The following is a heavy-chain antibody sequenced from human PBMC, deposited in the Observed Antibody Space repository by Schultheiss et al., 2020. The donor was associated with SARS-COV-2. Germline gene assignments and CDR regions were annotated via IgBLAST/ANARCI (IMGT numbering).Heavy chain of an antibody. CDR1: GYTFTNYP. Sequence: ASVKVSCKASGYTFTNYPMHWVRQAPGQRLEWMGWINAGNGNTKYSQKFQGRVTITRDKSTSTAYMELSSLRSEDTAVYYCAREGSCSTTTQGTECYYYYMDVWGEGTTVTVSS. V-gene: IGHV1-3*01. D-gene: IGHD2-2*01. J-gene: IGHJ6*03. CDR3: AREGSCSTTTQGTECYYYYMDV. CDR2: INAGNGNT.